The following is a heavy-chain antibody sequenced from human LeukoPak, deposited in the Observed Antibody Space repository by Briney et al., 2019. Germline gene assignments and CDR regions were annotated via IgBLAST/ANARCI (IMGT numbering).Heavy chain of an antibody. CDR3: ARDYLDVYDSSGYPLYYGMDV. Sequence: PSETLSLTCTVSGGSISSSSYYWGWIRQPPGKGLEWIGSIYYSGSTYYNPSLKSRVTISVDTSKNQFSLKLSSVTAAYTAVYYCARDYLDVYDSSGYPLYYGMDVWGQGTTVTVSS. CDR2: IYYSGST. J-gene: IGHJ6*02. D-gene: IGHD3-22*01. CDR1: GGSISSSSYY. V-gene: IGHV4-39*07.